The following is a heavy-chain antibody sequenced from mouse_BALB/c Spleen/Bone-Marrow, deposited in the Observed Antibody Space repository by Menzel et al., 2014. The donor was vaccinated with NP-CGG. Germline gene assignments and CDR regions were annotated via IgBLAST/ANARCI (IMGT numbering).Heavy chain of an antibody. V-gene: IGHV1-18*01. CDR1: GYSFTGYT. Sequence: EVQLQQSGPELVKPGASMKISCKASGYSFTGYTMNWVKQSHGKNLEWIGLISPYNGGTSYNQKFMGKATLTVDKSSSTACMELLSLTSEDSAVYYCARWDYYGYAMDYWGQGTSVTVSS. J-gene: IGHJ4*01. D-gene: IGHD1-1*01. CDR3: ARWDYYGYAMDY. CDR2: ISPYNGGT.